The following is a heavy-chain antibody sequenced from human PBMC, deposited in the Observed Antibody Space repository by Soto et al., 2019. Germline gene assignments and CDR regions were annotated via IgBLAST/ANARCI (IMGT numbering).Heavy chain of an antibody. CDR1: GGSSSSYY. Sequence: PSLTLSLPCAVSGGSSSSYYWSWIRQPPGNGLEWIGYIYDSGSTKYNPSLKSRGTISVDRSKNQFSLKLNSVTAADTALDSGGRVGSADQDVDYCGEGTVVTVSS. V-gene: IGHV4-59*01. J-gene: IGHJ4*02. CDR2: IYDSGST. CDR3: GRVGSADQDVDY. D-gene: IGHD2-2*01.